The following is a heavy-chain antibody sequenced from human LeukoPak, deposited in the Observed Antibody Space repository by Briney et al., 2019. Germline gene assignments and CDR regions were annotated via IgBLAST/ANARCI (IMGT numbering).Heavy chain of an antibody. CDR1: GFTFDDYG. CDR3: ARDLLYAIHGWFDP. V-gene: IGHV3-20*04. Sequence: GGSLRLSCAASGFTFDDYGMSWVRQAPGKGLDWVSGINWNGGSTGYADSVKGRFTISRDNAKNSLYLQMNSLRAEDTALYYCARDLLYAIHGWFDPWGQGTLVTVSS. D-gene: IGHD2-8*01. CDR2: INWNGGST. J-gene: IGHJ5*02.